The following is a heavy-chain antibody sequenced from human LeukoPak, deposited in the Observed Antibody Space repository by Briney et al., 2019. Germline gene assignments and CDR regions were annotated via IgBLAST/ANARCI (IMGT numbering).Heavy chain of an antibody. Sequence: GGSLRLSCAASGFTCSSYAMHWVRQAPGKGLEYVSAISSNGGSTYYANSVKGRFTISRDNSKNTLYLQMGSLRAEDMAVYYCARVEYSSGWYGYWGQGTLVTVSS. V-gene: IGHV3-64*01. J-gene: IGHJ4*02. CDR1: GFTCSSYA. CDR3: ARVEYSSGWYGY. CDR2: ISSNGGST. D-gene: IGHD6-19*01.